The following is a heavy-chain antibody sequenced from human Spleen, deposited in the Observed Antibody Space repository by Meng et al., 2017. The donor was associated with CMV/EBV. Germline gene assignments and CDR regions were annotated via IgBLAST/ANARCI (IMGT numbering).Heavy chain of an antibody. Sequence: GGSLRLSCEGSGFTFNAYGINWVRQAPGKGLEWVSAISGRGQRTYYADSVKSRFTISRDDSKNMVFLQMSSLRVEDTATYYCAKEPRSWYGGDGFDVWGHGTMVTVSS. CDR2: ISGRGQRT. D-gene: IGHD6-13*01. CDR1: GFTFNAYG. CDR3: AKEPRSWYGGDGFDV. V-gene: IGHV3-23*01. J-gene: IGHJ3*01.